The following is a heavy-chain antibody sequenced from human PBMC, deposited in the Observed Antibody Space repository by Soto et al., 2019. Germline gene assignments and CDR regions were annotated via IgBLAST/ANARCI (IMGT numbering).Heavy chain of an antibody. CDR3: AREYATMIVVVIREYYFDY. J-gene: IGHJ4*02. V-gene: IGHV3-30*01. Sequence: LRLSCAASGFTFSSYAMHWVRQAPGKGLEWVAVISYDGSNKYYADSVKGRFTISRDNSKNTLYLQMNSLRAEDTAVYYCAREYATMIVVVIREYYFDYWGQGTLVTVSS. CDR2: ISYDGSNK. CDR1: GFTFSSYA. D-gene: IGHD3-22*01.